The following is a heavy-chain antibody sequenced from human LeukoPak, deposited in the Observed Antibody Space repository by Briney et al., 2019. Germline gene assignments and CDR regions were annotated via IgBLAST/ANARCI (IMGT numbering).Heavy chain of an antibody. D-gene: IGHD3-16*01. CDR2: TYYSGST. CDR1: GGSISSGGYY. J-gene: IGHJ5*02. V-gene: IGHV4-31*03. Sequence: SQTLSLTCTVSGGSISSGGYYWSWIRQHPGKGLEWIGYTYYSGSTYYNPSLKSRVTISVDTSKNQFSLKLSSVTAADTAVYYCARTYALNWFDPWGQGTLVTVSS. CDR3: ARTYALNWFDP.